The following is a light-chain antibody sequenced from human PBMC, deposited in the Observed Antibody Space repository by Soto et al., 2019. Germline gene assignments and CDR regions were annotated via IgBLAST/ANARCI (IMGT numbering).Light chain of an antibody. CDR2: GAS. CDR1: HSVTSN. CDR3: QHYNTWPFT. J-gene: IGKJ3*01. Sequence: EIVMTQSPSTLSVSPGERATLSCRASHSVTSNLAWYQQKPGQAPRLLIYGASIRATGIPFRFSGSGSGTEFTLTISSLQSEDFAVYYCQHYNTWPFTFGPGTKVDIK. V-gene: IGKV3-15*01.